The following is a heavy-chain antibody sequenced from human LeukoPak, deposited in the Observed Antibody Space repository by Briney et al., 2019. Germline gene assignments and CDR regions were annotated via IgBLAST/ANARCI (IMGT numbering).Heavy chain of an antibody. V-gene: IGHV1-8*01. Sequence: ASVKVSCKASGYTFASYDINWVRQATGQGLEWMGWMNPNSGNTGYAQKFQGRVTMTRNTSISTAYMELSSLRSEDTAVYYCARESHYYGSGSYGYAFDIWGQGTMVTVSS. D-gene: IGHD3-10*01. J-gene: IGHJ3*02. CDR1: GYTFASYD. CDR2: MNPNSGNT. CDR3: ARESHYYGSGSYGYAFDI.